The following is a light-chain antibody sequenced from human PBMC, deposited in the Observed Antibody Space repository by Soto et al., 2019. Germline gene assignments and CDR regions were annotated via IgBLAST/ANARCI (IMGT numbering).Light chain of an antibody. V-gene: IGKV3-11*01. J-gene: IGKJ1*01. CDR2: QTS. CDR3: HQRQSWPRT. Sequence: EIVLTQSPGTLSLSPGERATLSCRASQSVSILLAWYQQKPGQAPRLLIYQTSIRAAGIPARFSASGTGTDFTLTISDVQPEDFAVYYCHQRQSWPRTFGQGTKVDIK. CDR1: QSVSIL.